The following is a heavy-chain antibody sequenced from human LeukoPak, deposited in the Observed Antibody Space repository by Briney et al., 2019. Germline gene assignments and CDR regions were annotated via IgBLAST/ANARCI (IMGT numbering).Heavy chain of an antibody. Sequence: GASVTVSCKASGGTFSSYAISWVGQAPGQGLEWMGGIIPIFGIANYAQKFQGRVTITADKSTSTAYMELSSLRSEDTAVYYCARDASKNRHVDIVATYFDYWGQGTLVTVSS. CDR3: ARDASKNRHVDIVATYFDY. J-gene: IGHJ4*02. CDR2: IIPIFGIA. D-gene: IGHD5-12*01. CDR1: GGTFSSYA. V-gene: IGHV1-69*10.